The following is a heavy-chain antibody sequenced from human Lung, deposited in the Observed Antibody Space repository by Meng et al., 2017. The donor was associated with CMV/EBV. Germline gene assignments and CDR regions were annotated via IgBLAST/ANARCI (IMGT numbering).Heavy chain of an antibody. D-gene: IGHD3-3*01. CDR3: ARALRFLEWEDYYYGMDV. CDR2: INHSGST. CDR1: SFSGYY. Sequence: SFSGYYWSLIRQPPGKGLEWIGEINHSGSTNYNPSLKSRVTISVDTSKNQFSLKLSSVTAADTAVYYCARALRFLEWEDYYYGMDVWGQGTTVTVSS. V-gene: IGHV4-34*01. J-gene: IGHJ6*02.